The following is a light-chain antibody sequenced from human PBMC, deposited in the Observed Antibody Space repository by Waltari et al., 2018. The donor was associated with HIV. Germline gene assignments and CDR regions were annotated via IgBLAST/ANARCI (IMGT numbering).Light chain of an antibody. CDR3: HSADGRATYV. V-gene: IGLV3-25*03. J-gene: IGLJ1*01. CDR2: KDT. CDR1: ALPKQY. Sequence: SYELTQPPSVSVSPGQTARITCSGDALPKQYVYWYQQKPGQAPVLVIYKDTERPSGIPERFSGSSSGTTVTLTISGVQAEDEADYYCHSADGRATYVFGTGTKVTVL.